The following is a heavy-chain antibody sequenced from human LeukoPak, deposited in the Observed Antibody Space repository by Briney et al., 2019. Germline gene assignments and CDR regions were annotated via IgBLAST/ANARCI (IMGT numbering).Heavy chain of an antibody. CDR2: IIPIFGTA. CDR3: ARGDVRKDGYRFDY. J-gene: IGHJ4*02. CDR1: GGTFSSYA. V-gene: IGHV1-69*05. D-gene: IGHD5-24*01. Sequence: SVKVSCKASGGTFSSYAISWVRQAPGQGFEWMGRIIPIFGTANYAQKFQGRVTITTDESTSTAYMELSSLRSEDTAVYYCARGDVRKDGYRFDYWGQGTLVTVSS.